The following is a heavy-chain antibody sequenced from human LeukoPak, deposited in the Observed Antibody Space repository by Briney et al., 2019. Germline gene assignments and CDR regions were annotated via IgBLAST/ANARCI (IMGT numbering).Heavy chain of an antibody. CDR1: GLTFSSCW. CDR3: AGQANNWFDP. J-gene: IGHJ5*02. V-gene: IGHV3-74*03. Sequence: GGSLRLSCAASGLTFSSCWMHWVRRAPGKGLVWVSRLRFDGTITQYADSVKGRFTVSRDNAKNTLYLQMDGLRAEDTAVYYCAGQANNWFDPWGQGTLVTVSS. CDR2: LRFDGTIT.